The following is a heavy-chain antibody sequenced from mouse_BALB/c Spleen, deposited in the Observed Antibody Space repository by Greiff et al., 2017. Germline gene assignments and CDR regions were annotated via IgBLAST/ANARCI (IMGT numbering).Heavy chain of an antibody. D-gene: IGHD1-1*01. CDR3: ARPYGSSWFAY. CDR2: ISYSGST. J-gene: IGHJ3*01. Sequence: DVKLQESGPGLVKPSQSLSLTCTVTGYSITSDYAWNWIRQFPGNKLEWMGYISYSGSTSYNPSLKSRISITRDTSKNQFFLQLNSVTTEDTATYYCARPYGSSWFAYWGQGTLVTVSA. V-gene: IGHV3-2*02. CDR1: GYSITSDYA.